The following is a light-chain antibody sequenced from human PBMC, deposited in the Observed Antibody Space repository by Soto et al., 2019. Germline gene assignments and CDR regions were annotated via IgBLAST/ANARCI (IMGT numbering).Light chain of an antibody. CDR3: YSYTTSSTWV. V-gene: IGLV2-14*01. CDR2: EVS. CDR1: SSDVGAYNY. Sequence: QSVLTQPASVSGSPGQSIAISCTGTSSDVGAYNYVSWYQQHPGKAPKLMIYEVSNRPSGVSNRFSGSKSDNTASLTISGIQAEDEADYYCYSYTTSSTWVFGGGTKLTVL. J-gene: IGLJ3*02.